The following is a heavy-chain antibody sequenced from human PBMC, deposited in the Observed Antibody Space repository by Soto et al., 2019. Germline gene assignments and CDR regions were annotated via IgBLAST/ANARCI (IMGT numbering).Heavy chain of an antibody. CDR2: IKSQTAGGTT. J-gene: IGHJ3*02. CDR3: TTDDYYDGGGYYAFDI. V-gene: IGHV3-15*01. Sequence: PGGSLRIARAASGVTVCNAWINGVRKDQGKGLEWVGRIKSQTAGGTTAYAAPVNGRFTISRDDSKTTVYLQMNSLKTDDTAVYYCTTDDYYDGGGYYAFDIWGQGTMVTVSS. D-gene: IGHD3-22*01. CDR1: GVTVCNAW.